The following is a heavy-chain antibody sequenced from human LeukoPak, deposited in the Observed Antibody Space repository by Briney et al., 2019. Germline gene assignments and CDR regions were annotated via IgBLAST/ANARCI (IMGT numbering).Heavy chain of an antibody. J-gene: IGHJ4*02. D-gene: IGHD3-10*01. CDR3: ARTPADYYGSGKVFVD. V-gene: IGHV2-70*11. CDR2: IDWDDDK. Sequence: SGPTLVNPTQTLTLTCTFSGFSLSTRGMCVSWIRQPPGKALEWFARIDWDDDKYYSTSLKTRLTISKDTSKNQVVLTMTNMDPVDTATYYCARTPADYYGSGKVFVDWGQGTLVTVSS. CDR1: GFSLSTRGMC.